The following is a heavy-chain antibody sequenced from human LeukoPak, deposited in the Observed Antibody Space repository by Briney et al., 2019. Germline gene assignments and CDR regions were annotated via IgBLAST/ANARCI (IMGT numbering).Heavy chain of an antibody. CDR2: IKSDGITA. CDR3: AKGGFMSSGRWFDP. J-gene: IGHJ5*02. V-gene: IGHV3-74*01. CDR1: GFTFSSHW. D-gene: IGHD6-19*01. Sequence: GGSLRLSCATSGFTFSSHWMHWVRQTPGGGLMWVSLIKSDGITAFYADSVKGRFTISRDNSKNTLYLQMNSLRAEDTAVYYCAKGGFMSSGRWFDPWGQGTLVTVSS.